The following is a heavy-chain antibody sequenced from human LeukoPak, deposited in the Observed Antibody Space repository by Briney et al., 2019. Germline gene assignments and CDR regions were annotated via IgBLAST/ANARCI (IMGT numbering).Heavy chain of an antibody. D-gene: IGHD6-19*01. CDR2: IYYSGST. CDR3: ARHGSASGWYRSHFDY. Sequence: KPSETLSLTPTVPGGSLSSSRYYCGWIRQPPGKGLEWIGSIYYSGSTYYSPSLKSRVTMSVDTSKNQFSLKLSSVTAADTAVYYCARHGSASGWYRSHFDYWGQGTLVTVSS. J-gene: IGHJ4*02. CDR1: GGSLSSSRYY. V-gene: IGHV4-39*01.